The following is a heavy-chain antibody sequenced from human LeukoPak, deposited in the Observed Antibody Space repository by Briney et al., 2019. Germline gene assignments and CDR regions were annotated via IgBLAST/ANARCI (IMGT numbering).Heavy chain of an antibody. CDR3: ATGSGHYYDR. J-gene: IGHJ4*02. Sequence: GGSLRLSCTTSGFTFSSYYMHWVRQAPGKGLEWVAVVHDDGDTKYYVDSVKGRFTISRDNSKNTLYLQMCTLRDEDTAIYYCATGSGHYYDRWGQGTLVTVSS. D-gene: IGHD3-3*01. CDR2: VHDDGDTK. V-gene: IGHV3-30*02. CDR1: GFTFSSYY.